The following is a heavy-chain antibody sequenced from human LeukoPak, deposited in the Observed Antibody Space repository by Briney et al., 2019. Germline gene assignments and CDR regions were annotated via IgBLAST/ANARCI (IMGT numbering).Heavy chain of an antibody. CDR3: ARTNYYDSSGYYYLDY. V-gene: IGHV4-39*01. CDR1: GGSISSSSYY. CDR2: IYHSGST. D-gene: IGHD3-22*01. Sequence: SETLSLTCTVSGGSISSSSYYWGWIRQPPGKGLEWIGSIYHSGSTYYNPSLKSRVTISVDTSKNQFSLKLSSVTAADTAVYYCARTNYYDSSGYYYLDYWGQGTLVTVSS. J-gene: IGHJ4*02.